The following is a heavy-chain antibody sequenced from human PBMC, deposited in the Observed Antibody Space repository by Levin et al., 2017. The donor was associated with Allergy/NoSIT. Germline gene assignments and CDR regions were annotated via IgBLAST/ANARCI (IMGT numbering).Heavy chain of an antibody. D-gene: IGHD3-10*01. CDR1: GGSFSSGGYY. V-gene: IGHV4-31*03. J-gene: IGHJ4*02. Sequence: PSETLSLTCTVSGGSFSSGGYYWSWIRQHPGTGLEWIGYIYYSGSTYYNPSLKSRVTISVDTSKNQFSLKLSSVTAADTAVYYCARTTYYYGSGSYYPDYWGQGTLVTVSS. CDR3: ARTTYYYGSGSYYPDY. CDR2: IYYSGST.